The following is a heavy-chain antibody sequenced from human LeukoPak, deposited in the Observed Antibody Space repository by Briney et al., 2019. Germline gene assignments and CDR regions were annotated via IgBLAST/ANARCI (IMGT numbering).Heavy chain of an antibody. J-gene: IGHJ3*02. V-gene: IGHV1-2*02. CDR2: INPNSGGT. D-gene: IGHD2-15*01. CDR3: AVGYCSGGSCYDAAFDI. Sequence: ASVKVSCKASGYTFTSYYMHWVRQAPGQGLEWMGWINPNSGGTNSQKFQGRVTMTRDTSISTAYMELSRLRSDDTAVYYCAVGYCSGGSCYDAAFDIWGQGTMVTVSS. CDR1: GYTFTSYY.